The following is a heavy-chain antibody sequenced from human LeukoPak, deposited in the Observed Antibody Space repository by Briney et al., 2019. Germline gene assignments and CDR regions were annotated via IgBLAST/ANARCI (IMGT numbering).Heavy chain of an antibody. CDR2: IKSKTDGGTT. CDR1: GFTFSNAW. J-gene: IGHJ4*02. V-gene: IGHV3-15*01. CDR3: TTDITYPSGQWQVPTLDY. Sequence: GGSLRLSCAASGFTFSNAWMSWVRQAPGKGLEWVGRIKSKTDGGTTDYAAPVKGRFTISRDDSKNTLYLQMNSLKTEDTAVYFCTTDITYPSGQWQVPTLDYWGQGTLVTVSS. D-gene: IGHD6-19*01.